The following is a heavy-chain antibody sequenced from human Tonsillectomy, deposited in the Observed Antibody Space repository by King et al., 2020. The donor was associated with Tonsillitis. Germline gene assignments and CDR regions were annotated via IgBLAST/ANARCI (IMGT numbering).Heavy chain of an antibody. CDR1: GGTFSSYA. D-gene: IGHD3-22*01. CDR3: ARAVNYYDSSGYSRGMDV. Sequence: QLVQSGAEVKKPGSSVKVSCKASGGTFSSYAISWVRQAPGQGLEWMGGIIPIFGTAEYAQKFQGRVTITADESTSTAYMELSSLRSEDTAVYYCARAVNYYDSSGYSRGMDVWGQGTTVTVAS. V-gene: IGHV1-69*01. J-gene: IGHJ6*02. CDR2: IIPIFGTA.